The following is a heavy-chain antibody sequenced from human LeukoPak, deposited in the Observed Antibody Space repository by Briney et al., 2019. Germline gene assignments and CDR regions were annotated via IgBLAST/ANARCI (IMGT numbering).Heavy chain of an antibody. CDR3: ATYSSLNRREFQY. Sequence: PGGSLRLSCAASGFIFSSYSMNWVRQAPGKGLEWVSSISSSSSYIYYADSVKGRFTISRDNAKNSLYLQMNSLRAEDTAVYYCATYSSLNRREFQYWGQGTLLTVSS. CDR2: ISSSSSYI. J-gene: IGHJ1*01. D-gene: IGHD3-22*01. CDR1: GFIFSSYS. V-gene: IGHV3-21*01.